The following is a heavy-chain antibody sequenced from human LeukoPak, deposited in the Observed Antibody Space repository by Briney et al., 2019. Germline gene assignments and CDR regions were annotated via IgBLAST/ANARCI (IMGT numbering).Heavy chain of an antibody. V-gene: IGHV3-23*01. D-gene: IGHD3-10*01. CDR3: ARRAPYGSGSYFPNFDY. CDR2: ISGSGGST. CDR1: GFTFSSYA. Sequence: GGSLRLSCAASGFTFSSYAMSWVRQAPGKGLEWVSAISGSGGSTYYADSVKGRFTISRDNSKTTLYLQMNSLRAEDTAVYYCARRAPYGSGSYFPNFDYWGQGTLVTVSS. J-gene: IGHJ4*02.